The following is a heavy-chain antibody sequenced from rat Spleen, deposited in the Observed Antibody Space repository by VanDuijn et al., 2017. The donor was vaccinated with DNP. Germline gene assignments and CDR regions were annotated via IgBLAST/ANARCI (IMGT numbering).Heavy chain of an antibody. J-gene: IGHJ3*01. V-gene: IGHV4-2*01. CDR1: GFNFNDNW. Sequence: EVKLVESGGGLVQPGKSLKLSCAASGFNFNDNWMGWVRQAPGKGLEWIGEINKESGTIIYSPSLKDKFTISRDNAKNTLYLQMNKLGSEDTATYYCTSTEGPFAYWGQGTLVTVSS. CDR3: TSTEGPFAY. D-gene: IGHD1-11*01. CDR2: INKESGTI.